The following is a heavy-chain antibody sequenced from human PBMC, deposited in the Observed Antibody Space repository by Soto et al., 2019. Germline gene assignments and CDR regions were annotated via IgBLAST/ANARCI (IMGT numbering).Heavy chain of an antibody. CDR1: GFSLSSSGVG. J-gene: IGHJ5*02. Sequence: QITLKESGPTLVKPTQTLTLTCTFSGFSLSSSGVGVGWIRQPPGKALEWLALIYWDDDKRYSPSLKSRLTITHHPSKNQVALTMPNMDPVDTATYYCSHSRYGDYANWFAPWGQGTLVTVSS. CDR3: SHSRYGDYANWFAP. V-gene: IGHV2-5*02. D-gene: IGHD4-17*01. CDR2: IYWDDDK.